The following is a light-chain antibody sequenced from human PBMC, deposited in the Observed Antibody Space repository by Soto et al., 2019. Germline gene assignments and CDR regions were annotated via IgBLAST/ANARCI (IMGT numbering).Light chain of an antibody. CDR1: QSISSSF. Sequence: EIVLTQSPATLSLSPGERASLACGGSQSISSSFLAWYQQKPGQAPRLLIYGASSRATGIPDRFSGTGSETDFTLTISRLEPEDFAVYYCQQYDNSPITFGQGTRLEIK. J-gene: IGKJ5*01. CDR3: QQYDNSPIT. V-gene: IGKV3-20*01. CDR2: GAS.